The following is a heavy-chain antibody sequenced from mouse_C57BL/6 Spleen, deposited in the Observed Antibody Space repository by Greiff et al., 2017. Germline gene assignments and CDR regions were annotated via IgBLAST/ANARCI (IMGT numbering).Heavy chain of an antibody. CDR1: GYTFTDYY. Sequence: EVQLQQSGPELVKPGASVKISCKASGYTFTDYYMNWVKQSHGKSLEWIGDINPNNGGTSYNQKFKGKATLTVDKSSSTAYMELRSLTSEDSAVYNCARGGYYGARYFEVWGTGRTGTPSP. CDR2: INPNNGGT. V-gene: IGHV1-26*01. J-gene: IGHJ1*03. CDR3: ARGGYYGARYFEV. D-gene: IGHD1-2*01.